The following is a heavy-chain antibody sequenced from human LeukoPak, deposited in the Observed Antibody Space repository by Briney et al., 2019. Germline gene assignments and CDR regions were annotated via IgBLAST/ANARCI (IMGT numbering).Heavy chain of an antibody. CDR3: TLIQGWGSGSYYRDF. V-gene: IGHV3-15*01. J-gene: IGHJ4*02. Sequence: GGSLRLSCAASGFSISNDWMSWVRQAPGKGLEWVARVKSRSAGETTDYAAPVKGRFTISRDDSKDTLYLQMNSLKTEDTAVYYCTLIQGWGSGSYYRDFWGQGTLVTVSS. CDR1: GFSISNDW. D-gene: IGHD3-10*01. CDR2: VKSRSAGETT.